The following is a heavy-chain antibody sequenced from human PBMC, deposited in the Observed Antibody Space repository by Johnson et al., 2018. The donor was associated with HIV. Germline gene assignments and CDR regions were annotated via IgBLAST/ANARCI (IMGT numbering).Heavy chain of an antibody. CDR3: ARGGYNWNDFLNYAFDM. J-gene: IGHJ3*02. D-gene: IGHD1-1*01. V-gene: IGHV3-11*04. CDR2: IGRSGTTI. Sequence: QVQLVESGGGVVRPGGSLRLSCAASGFTFDDYGMSWIRQAPGKGLEWISYIGRSGTTIYYADSVKGRFTISRDNTKNSLYLQMNSLRAEDTAVYYCARGGYNWNDFLNYAFDMWGQGTVVTVSS. CDR1: GFTFDDYG.